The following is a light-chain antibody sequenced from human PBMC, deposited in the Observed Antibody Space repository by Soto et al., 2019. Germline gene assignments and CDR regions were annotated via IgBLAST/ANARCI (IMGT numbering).Light chain of an antibody. Sequence: EIVLTQSPGTLSLSPGERATLSCRASQSVTSNFLAWYQQKPGQAPRLLIYGASTRAVGVPDRFSGSGSGTDFTFTITRLEPEDFAVYYCQQYGRSPSMYTFGQGTRLGVK. CDR1: QSVTSNF. V-gene: IGKV3-20*01. J-gene: IGKJ2*01. CDR2: GAS. CDR3: QQYGRSPSMYT.